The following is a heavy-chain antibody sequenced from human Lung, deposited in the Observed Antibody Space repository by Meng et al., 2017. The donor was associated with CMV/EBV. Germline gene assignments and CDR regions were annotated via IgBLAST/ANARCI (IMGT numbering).Heavy chain of an antibody. V-gene: IGHV4-34*01. D-gene: IGHD5-12*01. CDR2: INHGGSP. J-gene: IGHJ4*02. CDR3: ASSGRDIVATMAMTSEY. Sequence: GSFSGYAWSWIRQPPGKGLEWIAEINHGGSPDSSPSLKSRVTMSVDTSKSQFSLKLGSVPAADTAVYYCASSGRDIVATMAMTSEYWGQGTLVTVSS. CDR1: GSFSGYA.